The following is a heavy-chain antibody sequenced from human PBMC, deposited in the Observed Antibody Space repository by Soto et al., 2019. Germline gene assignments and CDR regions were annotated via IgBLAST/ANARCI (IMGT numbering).Heavy chain of an antibody. CDR1: GFNFENYA. CDR3: AKDKSTGEYSFYRYMDV. D-gene: IGHD4-17*01. Sequence: EVLLVESGGGLVQPDRPLRLSCEASGFNFENYAMHWVRQAPGKGLEWVSAISWNSGQLDYAGSVRGRFTISRDNGKNSLYLEMNSLRPDDTALYFCAKDKSTGEYSFYRYMDVWGRGTTLIVSS. CDR2: ISWNSGQL. J-gene: IGHJ6*03. V-gene: IGHV3-9*01.